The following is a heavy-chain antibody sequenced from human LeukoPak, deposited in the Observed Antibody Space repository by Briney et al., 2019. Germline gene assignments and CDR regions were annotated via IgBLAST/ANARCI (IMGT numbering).Heavy chain of an antibody. CDR2: INPNSGGT. CDR1: GYTFTGYY. CDR3: ARDSGERGSGSYLIAY. Sequence: EASVKVSCKASGYTFTGYYMHWVRQAPGQGLEWMGWINPNSGGTNYAQKFQGGVTMTRDTSISTAYMELSRLRSDDTAVYYCARDSGERGSGSYLIAYWGQGTLVTVSS. V-gene: IGHV1-2*02. D-gene: IGHD3-10*01. J-gene: IGHJ4*02.